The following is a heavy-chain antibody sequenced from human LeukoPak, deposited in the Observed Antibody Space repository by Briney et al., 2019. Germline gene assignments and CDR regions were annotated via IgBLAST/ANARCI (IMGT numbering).Heavy chain of an antibody. D-gene: IGHD5-18*01. CDR3: ARSASRGYSYGYYDYFDY. CDR2: ISYDGSNK. V-gene: IGHV3-30-3*01. J-gene: IGHJ4*02. Sequence: GGSLRLSCAASGFTFSSYDMHWVRQAPGKGLEWVAVISYDGSNKYYADSVKGRFTISRDNSKNTLYLQMNSLRAEDTAVYYCARSASRGYSYGYYDYFDYWGQGTLVTVSS. CDR1: GFTFSSYD.